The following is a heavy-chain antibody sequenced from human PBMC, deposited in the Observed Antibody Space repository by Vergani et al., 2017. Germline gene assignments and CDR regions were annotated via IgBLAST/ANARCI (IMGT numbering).Heavy chain of an antibody. CDR3: ARDTGMGFDY. V-gene: IGHV4-59*01. D-gene: IGHD3-10*01. Sequence: QVQLQESGPGLVKPSETLSLTCTVSGGSISSYYWSWIRQPPGKGLEWIGDIYYSGSTNYNPSLKSRVTISVDTSKNQFSLKLSSVTAADTAGYYCARDTGMGFDYWGQGTLVTVSS. CDR2: IYYSGST. CDR1: GGSISSYY. J-gene: IGHJ4*02.